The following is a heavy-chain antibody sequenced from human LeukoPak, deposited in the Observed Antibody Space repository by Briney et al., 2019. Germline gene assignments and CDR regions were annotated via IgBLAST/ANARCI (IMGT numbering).Heavy chain of an antibody. J-gene: IGHJ3*02. CDR1: GYTFTSYA. V-gene: IGHV7-4-1*02. CDR3: ARVGGYYDSSSGRTFDI. CDR2: INTNTGNP. Sequence: ASVKVSCKASGYTFTSYAMNWVRQAPGQGLEWMGWINTNTGNPTYAQGFTGRFVFSLDTSVSTAYLQWSSLKASDTAVYYCARVGGYYDSSSGRTFDIWGQGTMVTVSS. D-gene: IGHD3-22*01.